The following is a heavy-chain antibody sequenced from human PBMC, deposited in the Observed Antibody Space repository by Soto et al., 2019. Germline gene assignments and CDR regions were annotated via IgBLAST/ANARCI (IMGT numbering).Heavy chain of an antibody. CDR1: GFTFSSYG. CDR3: ANEMGATKPFDY. D-gene: IGHD1-26*01. V-gene: IGHV3-23*01. J-gene: IGHJ4*02. Sequence: EVQLLESGGGLVQPGGSLRLSCAASGFTFSSYGMGWVRQAPGKGLEWVSAISSGGSVTYYADSVRGRFTISRDNSKTTLYLQMNSLRAEDTAVYYCANEMGATKPFDYWGQGTLVTVSS. CDR2: ISSGGSVT.